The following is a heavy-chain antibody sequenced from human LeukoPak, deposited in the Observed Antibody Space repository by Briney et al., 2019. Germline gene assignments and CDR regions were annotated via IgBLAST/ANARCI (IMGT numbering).Heavy chain of an antibody. V-gene: IGHV3-23*01. CDR2: ISGSGGST. D-gene: IGHD6-13*01. CDR3: AKGGGGSWYTGYYFDY. CDR1: GFTFSSYA. J-gene: IGHJ4*02. Sequence: GGSLRLSCAASGFTFSSYAMSWVRQAPGKGLEWVSAISGSGGSTYYADSVKGRFTISRDNSKNTLYLHMNSLRAEDTAVYYCAKGGGGSWYTGYYFDYWGQGTLVTVSS.